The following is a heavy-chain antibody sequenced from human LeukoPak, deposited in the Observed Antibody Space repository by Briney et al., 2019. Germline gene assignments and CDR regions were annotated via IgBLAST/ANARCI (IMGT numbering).Heavy chain of an antibody. V-gene: IGHV3-30*02. CDR3: AKDHSQSFDS. D-gene: IGHD2-21*01. J-gene: IGHJ4*02. CDR2: IRYDGSDK. Sequence: PGGSLRLSCEASGFTFTTYGMHWVRQAPGKGLEWVAFIRYDGSDKHYVDSVKGRFTISRDNARSTLYLQMNSLRAQDTAVYYCAKDHSQSFDSWGQGTLVTVSS. CDR1: GFTFTTYG.